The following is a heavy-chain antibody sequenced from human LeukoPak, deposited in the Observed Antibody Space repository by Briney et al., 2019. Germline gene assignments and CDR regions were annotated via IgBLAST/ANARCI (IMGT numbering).Heavy chain of an antibody. CDR2: IYYSGST. J-gene: IGHJ4*02. D-gene: IGHD6-6*01. CDR1: GGSISSYY. CDR3: ARADSSIADYYFDY. Sequence: KTSETLFLTCTVSGGSISSYYWSWIRQPPGKGLEWIGYIYYSGSTNYNPSLKSRVTIPVDTSKNQFSLKLSSVTAADTAVYYCARADSSIADYYFDYWGQGTLVTVSS. V-gene: IGHV4-59*01.